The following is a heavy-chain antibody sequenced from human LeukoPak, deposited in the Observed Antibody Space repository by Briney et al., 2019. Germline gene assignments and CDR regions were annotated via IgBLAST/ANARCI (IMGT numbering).Heavy chain of an antibody. CDR3: ARVIPPDAFDI. J-gene: IGHJ3*02. V-gene: IGHV3-72*01. D-gene: IGHD3-16*01. Sequence: GGSLRLSCAASGFSFSDHYMDWVRQAPGKGLEWVGRTRNKAHSYTTEYAASVKGRFTISRDDSKNSLYLQMNSLRAEDTAVYYCARVIPPDAFDIWGQGTMVTVSS. CDR1: GFSFSDHY. CDR2: TRNKAHSYTT.